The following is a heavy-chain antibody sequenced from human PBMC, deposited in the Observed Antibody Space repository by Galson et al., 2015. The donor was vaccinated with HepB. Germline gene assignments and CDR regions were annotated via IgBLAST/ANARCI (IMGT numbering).Heavy chain of an antibody. Sequence: SVKASCKASGYTFTSYAMNWVRQAPGQGLEWMGWINTNTGNPTYAQGFTGRFVFSLDTSVSTAYLQISSLKAEDTAVYYCARVDSSSWSRGPAFDYWGQGTLVTVSS. V-gene: IGHV7-4-1*02. J-gene: IGHJ4*02. CDR1: GYTFTSYA. D-gene: IGHD6-13*01. CDR3: ARVDSSSWSRGPAFDY. CDR2: INTNTGNP.